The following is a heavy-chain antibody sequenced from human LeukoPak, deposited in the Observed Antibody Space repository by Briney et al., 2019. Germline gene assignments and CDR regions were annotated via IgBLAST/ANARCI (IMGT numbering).Heavy chain of an antibody. D-gene: IGHD2-2*02. CDR3: ARPLRYCSSTSCYTRDAFDI. CDR2: IYPGDSDT. Sequence: GESLKICCKGSGYSFTSYWIGWVRQMPGKGLEWMGIIYPGDSDTRYSPSFQGQVTISADKSISTAYLQRSSLKASDTAMYYCARPLRYCSSTSCYTRDAFDIWGQGTMVTVSS. CDR1: GYSFTSYW. V-gene: IGHV5-51*01. J-gene: IGHJ3*02.